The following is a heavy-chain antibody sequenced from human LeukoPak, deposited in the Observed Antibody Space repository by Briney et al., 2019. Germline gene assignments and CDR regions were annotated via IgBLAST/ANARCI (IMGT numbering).Heavy chain of an antibody. D-gene: IGHD2-21*01. CDR1: GYTFTSYY. CDR3: ARLSYIVVDTGDAFDI. J-gene: IGHJ3*02. Sequence: ASVKVYCKASGYTFTSYYMHWVRQAPGQGLEWMGIINPSGGSTSYAQKFQGRVTMTRDTSTSTVYMELSSLRSEDTAVYYRARLSYIVVDTGDAFDIWGQGTMVTVSS. V-gene: IGHV1-46*01. CDR2: INPSGGST.